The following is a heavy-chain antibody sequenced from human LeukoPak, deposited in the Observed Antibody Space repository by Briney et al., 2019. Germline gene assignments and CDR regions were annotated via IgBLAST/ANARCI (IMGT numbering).Heavy chain of an antibody. V-gene: IGHV1-2*02. CDR1: GYSFTSHY. Sequence: GASVKVSCKASGYSFTSHYMHWVRQAPGQGLEWMGWINPNSGGTNYAQKFQGRVTMTRDTSISTAYMELSRLRSDDTAVYYCAREDDTGRYMGDDAFDIWGQGTMVTVSS. J-gene: IGHJ3*02. CDR3: AREDDTGRYMGDDAFDI. D-gene: IGHD1-26*01. CDR2: INPNSGGT.